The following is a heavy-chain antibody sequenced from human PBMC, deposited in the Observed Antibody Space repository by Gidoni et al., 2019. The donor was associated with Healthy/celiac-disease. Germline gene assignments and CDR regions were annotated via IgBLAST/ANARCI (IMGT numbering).Heavy chain of an antibody. CDR3: ARGKGGGSWKRYYFDY. V-gene: IGHV4-34*01. Sequence: QVQLQQWGAGLMKPSATLSLTCAVYGGSFSGYYWSWIRQPPGKGLEWIGEINHSGSTNYNPSLKSRVTISVDTSKNQFSLKLSSVTAADTAVYYCARGKGGGSWKRYYFDYWGQGTLVTVSS. CDR1: GGSFSGYY. CDR2: INHSGST. D-gene: IGHD2-15*01. J-gene: IGHJ4*02.